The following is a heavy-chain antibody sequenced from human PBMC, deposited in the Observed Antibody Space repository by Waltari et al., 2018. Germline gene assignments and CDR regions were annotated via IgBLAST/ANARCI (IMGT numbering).Heavy chain of an antibody. V-gene: IGHV4-39*01. D-gene: IGHD4-17*01. CDR3: ARLDYGPFDY. CDR2: IYYRWST. CDR1: GGSISSSSYY. J-gene: IGHJ4*02. Sequence: QLQLQESGPGLVKPSETLSLTCTVSGGSISSSSYYWGWIRQPPGKGLEWIGSIYYRWSTYYNPSLKSRVTISVETAKNQFSLKLSSVTAADTAVYYCARLDYGPFDYWGQGTLVTVSS.